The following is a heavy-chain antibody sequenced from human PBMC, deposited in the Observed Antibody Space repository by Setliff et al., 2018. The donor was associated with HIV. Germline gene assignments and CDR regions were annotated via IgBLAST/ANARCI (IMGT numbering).Heavy chain of an antibody. CDR1: GFTFSSYA. Sequence: PGGSLRLSCAASGFTFSSYAMSWVRQAPGKGLEWVGFIRSKAYGGTTEYAASVKGRFTISRDDSKSIAYLQMNSLKTEDTAVYYCTSGVYYYYYYGLDVWGQGTTVTVSS. J-gene: IGHJ6*02. CDR2: IRSKAYGGTT. V-gene: IGHV3-49*04. D-gene: IGHD3-3*01. CDR3: TSGVYYYYYYGLDV.